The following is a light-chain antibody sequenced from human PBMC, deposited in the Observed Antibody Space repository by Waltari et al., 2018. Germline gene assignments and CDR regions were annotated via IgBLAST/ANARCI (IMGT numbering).Light chain of an antibody. CDR2: KAS. V-gene: IGKV1-5*03. CDR1: QSISSL. J-gene: IGKJ4*01. Sequence: DIQLTQSPSPLSASVGDRVTITCRASQSISSLLAWYQQKPGKAPKLLIYKASSLESGVPSRFSDSGSGTEFTLTISSLQPDDFATYYCQQYNTYPLTFGGGTKVEIK. CDR3: QQYNTYPLT.